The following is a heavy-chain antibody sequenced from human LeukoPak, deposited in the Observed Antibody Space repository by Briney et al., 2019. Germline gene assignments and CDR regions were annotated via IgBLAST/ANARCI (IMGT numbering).Heavy chain of an antibody. CDR2: IKQDGNEK. J-gene: IGHJ4*02. V-gene: IGHV3-7*01. CDR3: ARDPRGGYVKDY. Sequence: PGGSLRLSCAASGFTFSNFWMSWVRQAPGKGLEWVANIKQDGNEKYYVDSVKGRFTISRDNAKDSLYLQMNSLTAGDTAVYYCARDPRGGYVKDYWGQGTLVTVSS. D-gene: IGHD5-12*01. CDR1: GFTFSNFW.